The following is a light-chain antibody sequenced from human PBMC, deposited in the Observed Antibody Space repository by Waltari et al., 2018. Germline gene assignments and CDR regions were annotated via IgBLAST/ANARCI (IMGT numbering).Light chain of an antibody. CDR1: SGHTSYA. J-gene: IGLJ2*01. Sequence: QLVVTQSPSASASLGASVKLTCTLSSGHTSYAIAWHHQQSEKGPRFLMRVNSDGGHTKGDGIPVRFSGSSSGGERYLTISSVQSEDEGDYYCQTWDTEVVVFGGGTKVTVL. CDR3: QTWDTEVVV. V-gene: IGLV4-69*01. CDR2: VNSDGGH.